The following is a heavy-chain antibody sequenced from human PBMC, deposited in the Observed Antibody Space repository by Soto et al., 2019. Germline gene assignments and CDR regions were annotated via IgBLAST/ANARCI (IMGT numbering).Heavy chain of an antibody. D-gene: IGHD3-16*01. V-gene: IGHV4-34*01. CDR1: GGSVSGYN. J-gene: IGHJ5*02. Sequence: SETLSLTCAVEGGSVSGYNWSWIRQSPGKGLEGIGEINHFGSTSYNPSLKSRVTISIDKSKNQFSLKLGSVTAADTAVYYCARVVVPRPLWGYYWFDPWGQGTLVTVSS. CDR2: INHFGST. CDR3: ARVVVPRPLWGYYWFDP.